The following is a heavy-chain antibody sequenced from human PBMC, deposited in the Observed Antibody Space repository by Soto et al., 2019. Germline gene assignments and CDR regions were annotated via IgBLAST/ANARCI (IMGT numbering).Heavy chain of an antibody. CDR1: GFIFENFG. CDR3: AKDRIRVVTASPYYFDY. D-gene: IGHD2-21*02. V-gene: IGHV3-23*01. Sequence: GSLRLSCAASGFIFENFGMSWVRQAPGKGLEWISSISGSGFKKYYADSVKGRFTISRDNSKNTLYLQMNSLRAEDTAVYYCAKDRIRVVTASPYYFDYWGQGTLVTVS. CDR2: ISGSGFKK. J-gene: IGHJ4*02.